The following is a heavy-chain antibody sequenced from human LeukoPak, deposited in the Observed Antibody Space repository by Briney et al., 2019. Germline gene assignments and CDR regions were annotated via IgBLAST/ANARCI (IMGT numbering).Heavy chain of an antibody. D-gene: IGHD3-16*01. V-gene: IGHV3-66*01. CDR3: ARDFFGWSPVPPDAFDI. Sequence: PGGSLRLSCAASGFTVSSNYMSWVRQAPGKGLEWVSVISSGGNTYYGDSVKGRFTISRDNSKNTLYLQINSLRAEDTAVYYCARDFFGWSPVPPDAFDIWGQGTMVTVSS. CDR1: GFTVSSNY. CDR2: ISSGGNT. J-gene: IGHJ3*02.